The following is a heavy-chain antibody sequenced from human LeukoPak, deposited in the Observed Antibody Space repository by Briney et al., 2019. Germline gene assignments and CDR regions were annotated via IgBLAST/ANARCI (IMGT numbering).Heavy chain of an antibody. J-gene: IGHJ4*02. Sequence: GGSLRLSCAASGYSFSNYWMHWVRQAPGKGLVWVSRINSDGSSTSYADSVKGRFTISRDNAKNTLYLQMNSLRAEDTAVYYCARVPRYCGGDCYGDYWGQGTLVTVSS. CDR1: GYSFSNYW. D-gene: IGHD2-21*02. CDR2: INSDGSST. V-gene: IGHV3-74*01. CDR3: ARVPRYCGGDCYGDY.